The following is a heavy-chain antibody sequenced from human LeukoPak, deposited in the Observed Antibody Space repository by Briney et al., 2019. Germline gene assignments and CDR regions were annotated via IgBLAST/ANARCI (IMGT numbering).Heavy chain of an antibody. Sequence: PSETLSLTCTVSSGSISSTSYYWGWIRQPPGKGLEWIGSIYYSGSTSYNPSLKSRVTMSVDTSKNQFSLNLSSVTAADTAVYCCARRDSLAARPFDFWGQGTLLTVSS. V-gene: IGHV4-39*01. J-gene: IGHJ4*02. CDR1: SGSISSTSYY. CDR3: ARRDSLAARPFDF. D-gene: IGHD6-6*01. CDR2: IYYSGST.